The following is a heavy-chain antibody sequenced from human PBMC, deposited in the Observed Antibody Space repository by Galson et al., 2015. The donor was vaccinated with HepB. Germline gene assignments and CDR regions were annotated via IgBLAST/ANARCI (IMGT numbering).Heavy chain of an antibody. CDR1: GYSFTSYW. CDR3: ARLEGSGSYYYYYYYGMDV. Sequence: QSGAEVKKPGESLRISCKGSGYSFTSYWISWVRQMPGKGLEWMGRIDPSDSYTNYSPPFQGQVTISADKSISTAYLQWSSLKASDTAVYYCARLEGSGSYYYYYYYGMDVWGQGTTVTVSS. V-gene: IGHV5-10-1*04. J-gene: IGHJ6*02. D-gene: IGHD3-10*01. CDR2: IDPSDSYT.